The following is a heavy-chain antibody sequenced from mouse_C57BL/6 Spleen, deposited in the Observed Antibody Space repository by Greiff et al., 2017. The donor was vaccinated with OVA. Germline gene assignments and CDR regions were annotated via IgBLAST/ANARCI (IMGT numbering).Heavy chain of an antibody. V-gene: IGHV1-4*01. J-gene: IGHJ3*01. D-gene: IGHD4-1*01. CDR3: AITGKAWFAY. Sequence: QVQLKQSGAELARPGASVKMSCKASGYTFTSYTMHWVKQRPGQGLEWIGYINPSSGYTKYNQKFKDKATLTADKSSSTAYMQLSSLTSEDSAVYYCAITGKAWFAYWGQGTLVTVSA. CDR1: GYTFTSYT. CDR2: INPSSGYT.